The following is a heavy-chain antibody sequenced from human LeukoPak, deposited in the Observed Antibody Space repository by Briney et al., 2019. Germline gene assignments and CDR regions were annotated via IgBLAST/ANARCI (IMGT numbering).Heavy chain of an antibody. CDR2: ISYDGSNK. V-gene: IGHV3-30-3*01. Sequence: PGGSLRLSCAASGFTFSSYAMHWVRQAPGKGLEWVAVISYDGSNKYYADSVKGRFTISRDNSKNTLYLQMNSLRAEDTAVYYCAREGGYSYGQQGDYFDYWGQGTLVTVSS. CDR1: GFTFSSYA. J-gene: IGHJ4*02. CDR3: AREGGYSYGQQGDYFDY. D-gene: IGHD5-18*01.